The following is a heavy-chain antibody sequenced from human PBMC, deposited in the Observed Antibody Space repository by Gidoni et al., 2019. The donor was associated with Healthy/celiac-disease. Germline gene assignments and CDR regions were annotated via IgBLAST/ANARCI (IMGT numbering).Heavy chain of an antibody. CDR2: IYYSGST. Sequence: QLQLQESGPGLVKPSETLSLTCTVSGGSISSSRYYWGWIRQPPGKGLEWVGSIYYSGSTYYNPSLKSRVTISVDTSKNQFSLKLSSVTAADTAVYYCARQPHDYGDYPRPFDYWGQGTLVTVSS. CDR3: ARQPHDYGDYPRPFDY. J-gene: IGHJ4*02. V-gene: IGHV4-39*01. D-gene: IGHD4-17*01. CDR1: GGSISSSRYY.